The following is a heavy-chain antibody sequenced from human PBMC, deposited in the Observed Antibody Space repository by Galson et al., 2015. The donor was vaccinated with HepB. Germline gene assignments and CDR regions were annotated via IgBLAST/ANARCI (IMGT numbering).Heavy chain of an antibody. V-gene: IGHV3-21*01. D-gene: IGHD1-26*01. CDR3: ARDYAVGAAN. J-gene: IGHJ4*02. CDR1: GFSFSSYS. Sequence: SLRLSCAASGFSFSSYSMNWVRQAPGKGLEWVSSISSSSSYIYYADSVKGRLTISRDNAKNSLYLQMNSLRAEDTAVYYCARDYAVGAANWGQGTLVTVSS. CDR2: ISSSSSYI.